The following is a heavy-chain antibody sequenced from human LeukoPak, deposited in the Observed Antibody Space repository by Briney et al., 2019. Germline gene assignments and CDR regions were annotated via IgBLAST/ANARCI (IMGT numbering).Heavy chain of an antibody. CDR2: ISYDGSNK. CDR3: GANGNLDY. CDR1: GFTFSSYA. V-gene: IGHV3-30-3*01. Sequence: GGSLRLSCAASGFTFSSYAMHWVRQAPGKGLEWVAVISYDGSNKYYADSVKGRFTIFRDNSKNTLYLQMNSLRGEDTAVYYCGANGNLDYWGQGTLVTVSS. J-gene: IGHJ4*02.